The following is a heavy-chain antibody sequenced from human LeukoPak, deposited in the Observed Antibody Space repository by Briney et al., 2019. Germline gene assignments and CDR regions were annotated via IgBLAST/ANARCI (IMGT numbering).Heavy chain of an antibody. J-gene: IGHJ3*02. D-gene: IGHD3-22*01. CDR3: ASGAYYYDSSGYSGAFDI. Sequence: GSLRLSCAASGFTVSSNYMSWVRQAPGKGLEWDSVIYSGGSTYYADSVKGRFTISRDNSKNTLYLQMNSLRAEDTAVYYCASGAYYYDSSGYSGAFDIWGQGTMVTVSS. CDR2: IYSGGST. V-gene: IGHV3-66*01. CDR1: GFTVSSNY.